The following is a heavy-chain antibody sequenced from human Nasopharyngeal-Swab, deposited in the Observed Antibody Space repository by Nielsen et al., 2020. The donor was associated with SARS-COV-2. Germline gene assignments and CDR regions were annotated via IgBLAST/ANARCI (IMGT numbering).Heavy chain of an antibody. CDR1: GYSFTSYW. Sequence: GGSLRLSCKGSGYSFTSYWIAWVRPMPGKGLEWMEIIYPRDSDTRYSPSFQGQVTISADKSISTAYQQWSSLKASDTAMYYCVRPEGVATSFKYYFQYGMDVWGQGTMVTVPS. CDR3: VRPEGVATSFKYYFQYGMDV. J-gene: IGHJ6*02. V-gene: IGHV5-51*01. CDR2: IYPRDSDT. D-gene: IGHD5-12*01.